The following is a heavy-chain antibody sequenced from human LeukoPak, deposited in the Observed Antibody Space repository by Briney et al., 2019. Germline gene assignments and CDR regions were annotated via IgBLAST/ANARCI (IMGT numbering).Heavy chain of an antibody. D-gene: IGHD2-2*01. Sequence: GASVKVSCKASGYTFTSYDINWVRQATGQGLEWMGWMNPNSGNTGYAQEFQGRVTMTRNTSISTAYMELSSLRSEDTAVYYCARHHDYCSSTSCYQVVDYWGQGTLVTVSS. J-gene: IGHJ4*02. CDR3: ARHHDYCSSTSCYQVVDY. CDR2: MNPNSGNT. CDR1: GYTFTSYD. V-gene: IGHV1-8*01.